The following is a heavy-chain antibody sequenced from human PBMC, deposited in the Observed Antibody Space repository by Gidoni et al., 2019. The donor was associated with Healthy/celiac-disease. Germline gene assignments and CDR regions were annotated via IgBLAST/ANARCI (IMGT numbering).Heavy chain of an antibody. Sequence: EVQLVESGGGVVQPGRSLRLPCAASGFTFDDYAMHWVRQAPGKGLEWVSGISWNSGSIGYADSVKGRFTISRDNAKNSLYLQMNSLRAEDTALYYCAKESSRFGAFDIWGQGTMVTVSS. J-gene: IGHJ3*02. D-gene: IGHD3-3*02. CDR2: ISWNSGSI. CDR3: AKESSRFGAFDI. V-gene: IGHV3-9*01. CDR1: GFTFDDYA.